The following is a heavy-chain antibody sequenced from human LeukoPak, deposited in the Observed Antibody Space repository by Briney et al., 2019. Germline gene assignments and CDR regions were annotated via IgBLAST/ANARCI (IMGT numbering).Heavy chain of an antibody. J-gene: IGHJ4*02. CDR2: ISGDGGST. V-gene: IGHV3-43*02. CDR3: ARDPPTVPYYFDC. CDR1: GFTFDDCA. D-gene: IGHD4-17*01. Sequence: GGSLRLSCAASGFTFDDCAMHWVRQAPGKGLEWVSLISGDGGSTYYADSVKGRFTISRDTAKNSLYLQMNSLRAEDTAVYYCARDPPTVPYYFDCWGQGTLVTVSS.